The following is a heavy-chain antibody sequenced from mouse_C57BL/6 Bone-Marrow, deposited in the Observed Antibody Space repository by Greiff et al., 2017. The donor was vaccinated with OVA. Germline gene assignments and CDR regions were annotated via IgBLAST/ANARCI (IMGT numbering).Heavy chain of an antibody. D-gene: IGHD2-5*01. Sequence: DVQLVESGGDLVKPGGSLKLSCAASGFTFSSYGMSWVRQTPDKRLEWVATISSGGSYTYYPDSVKGRFTISRDNAKNTLYLQMSSLKSEDTAMYYCARSYYSNLYWYFDVWGTGTTVTVSS. V-gene: IGHV5-6*01. CDR1: GFTFSSYG. J-gene: IGHJ1*03. CDR3: ARSYYSNLYWYFDV. CDR2: ISSGGSYT.